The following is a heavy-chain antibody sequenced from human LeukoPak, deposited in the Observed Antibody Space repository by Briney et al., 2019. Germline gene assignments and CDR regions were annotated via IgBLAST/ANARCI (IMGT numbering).Heavy chain of an antibody. J-gene: IGHJ4*02. CDR3: TTDTRRVVVPK. Sequence: GGSLRLSCAASGFTFSNTWMSWVRQAPGKGLEWVGRIKRKTDGGTTDYAAPVKGRFTISRDDSKTSLYLQMNNLKTEDTAVYYCTTDTRRVVVPKWGQGTLVTVSS. CDR2: IKRKTDGGTT. V-gene: IGHV3-15*01. CDR1: GFTFSNTW. D-gene: IGHD2-15*01.